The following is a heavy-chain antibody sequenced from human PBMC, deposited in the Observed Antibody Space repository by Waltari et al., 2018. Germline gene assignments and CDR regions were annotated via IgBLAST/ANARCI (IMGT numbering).Heavy chain of an antibody. CDR3: ASLGGNVVVAATF. D-gene: IGHD2-15*01. J-gene: IGHJ4*02. CDR2: VDPEDGET. CDR1: GYTFTDYH. Sequence: EVQLVQSGAEVKKPGATVKISCKASGYTFTDYHMHWVQQAPGKGLEWMGRVDPEDGETIYAEKVQGRVTITADTSTDTAYMELSSLRSEDTAVYYCASLGGNVVVAATFWGQGTLVTVSS. V-gene: IGHV1-69-2*01.